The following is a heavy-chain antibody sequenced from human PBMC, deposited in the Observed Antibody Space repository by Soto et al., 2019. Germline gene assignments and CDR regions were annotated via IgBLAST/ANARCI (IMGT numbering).Heavy chain of an antibody. CDR1: GGTFSSYT. CDR2: IIPILGIA. D-gene: IGHD2-2*01. V-gene: IGHV1-69*08. Sequence: QVQLVQSGAEVKKPGSSVKVSCKASGGTFSSYTISWVRQAPGQGLEWMGRIIPILGIANYAQKFQGRVTITADKSTSTAYMELSSLRSEDTAVYYCAREHYATHQFDYWGQGTLVTVSS. J-gene: IGHJ4*02. CDR3: AREHYATHQFDY.